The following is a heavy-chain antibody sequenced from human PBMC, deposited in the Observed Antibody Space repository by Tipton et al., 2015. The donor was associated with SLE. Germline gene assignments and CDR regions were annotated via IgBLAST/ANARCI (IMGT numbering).Heavy chain of an antibody. Sequence: GSLRLSCAASGFTFSSYSMNWVRQAPGKGLEWVSSISSSSSYIYYADSVKGRLTISRDNAKNSLYLQMNSLRAEDTAVYYCARDAGYSGYAQWGQGTLVTVSS. V-gene: IGHV3-21*01. CDR1: GFTFSSYS. CDR3: ARDAGYSGYAQ. CDR2: ISSSSSYI. D-gene: IGHD5-12*01. J-gene: IGHJ4*02.